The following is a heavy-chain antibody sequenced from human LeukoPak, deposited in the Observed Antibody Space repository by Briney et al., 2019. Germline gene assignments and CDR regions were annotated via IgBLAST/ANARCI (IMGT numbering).Heavy chain of an antibody. CDR1: GYTFTSYG. V-gene: IGHV1-18*01. CDR3: ARDYYGSGSYLGNWFDP. D-gene: IGHD3-10*01. Sequence: ASVKVSCKASGYTFTSYGISWVRQAPGKGLEWMGWISGYNGNTDYAQKLQGRVTMTTDTSTSTVYMELSSLRSEDTAVYYCARDYYGSGSYLGNWFDPWGQGTLVTVSS. J-gene: IGHJ5*02. CDR2: ISGYNGNT.